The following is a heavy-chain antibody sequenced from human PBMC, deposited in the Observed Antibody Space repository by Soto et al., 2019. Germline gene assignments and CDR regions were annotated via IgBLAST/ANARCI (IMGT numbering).Heavy chain of an antibody. D-gene: IGHD2-2*01. CDR3: ARDSYPGVVVPAAIRTYYGMDV. V-gene: IGHV1-2*04. CDR2: INPNSGGT. J-gene: IGHJ6*02. CDR1: GYTFTGYY. Sequence: ASVKVSCKASGYTFTGYYMHWVRQAPGQGLEWMGWINPNSGGTNCAQKFQGWVTMTRDTSISTAYMELSRLRSDDTAVYYCARDSYPGVVVPAAIRTYYGMDVWGQGTTVSVA.